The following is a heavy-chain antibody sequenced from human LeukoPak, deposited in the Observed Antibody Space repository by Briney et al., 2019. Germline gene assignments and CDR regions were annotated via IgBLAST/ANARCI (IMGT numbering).Heavy chain of an antibody. V-gene: IGHV3-23*01. CDR1: GFTFSSYS. Sequence: PGGSLRLSCAASGFTFSSYSMNWVRQAPGKGLEWVSAISGSGGSTYYADSVKGRFTISRDNSKNTLSLQMNSLRAEDTAIYYCARDLSEKYCIDYWGQGTLVTVSS. J-gene: IGHJ4*02. D-gene: IGHD2-8*02. CDR3: ARDLSEKYCIDY. CDR2: ISGSGGST.